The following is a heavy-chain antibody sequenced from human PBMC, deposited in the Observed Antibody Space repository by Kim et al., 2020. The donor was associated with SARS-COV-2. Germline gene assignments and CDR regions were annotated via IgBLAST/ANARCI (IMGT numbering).Heavy chain of an antibody. D-gene: IGHD5-12*01. V-gene: IGHV1-18*01. CDR2: T. CDR3: ARAKWLRLMDY. J-gene: IGHJ4*02. Sequence: TTYARKRQSRASMTTDTSTSTAYMELRSLRSDDTAVYYCARAKWLRLMDYWGQGTLVTVSS.